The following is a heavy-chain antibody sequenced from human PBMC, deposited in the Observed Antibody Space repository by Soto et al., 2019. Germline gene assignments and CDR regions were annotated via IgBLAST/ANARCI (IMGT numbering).Heavy chain of an antibody. CDR1: GFNFDDYY. Sequence: EQLVESGGGLVKPGGSLRLSCAASGFNFDDYYMSWIRQAPGKGLEYLAYISSLNHYNNYADSVKGRFTISIDTAKNSLQLQISSLKYADTAVYECASLVSRRYFDSRGRVTLVTVSS. V-gene: IGHV3-11*06. CDR2: ISSLNHYN. CDR3: ASLVSRRYFDS. J-gene: IGHJ4*02. D-gene: IGHD3-9*01.